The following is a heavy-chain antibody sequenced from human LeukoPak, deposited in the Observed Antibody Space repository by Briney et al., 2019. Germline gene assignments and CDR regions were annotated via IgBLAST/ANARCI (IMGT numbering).Heavy chain of an antibody. J-gene: IGHJ2*01. CDR3: ARDRLGNWYFDL. CDR2: IYYSGST. CDR1: GGSISSSSYY. Sequence: PSETLSLTCTVSGGSISSSSYYWGWIRQPPGKGLEWIGSIYYSGSTYYNSSLKSRVTISVDTSKNQFSLKLSSVTAADTAVYYCARDRLGNWYFDLWGRGTLVTVSS. V-gene: IGHV4-39*07. D-gene: IGHD3-22*01.